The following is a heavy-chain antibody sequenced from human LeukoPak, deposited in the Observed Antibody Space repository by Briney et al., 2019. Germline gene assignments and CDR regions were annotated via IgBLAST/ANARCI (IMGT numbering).Heavy chain of an antibody. CDR1: GYTFAAYF. V-gene: IGHV1-2*06. J-gene: IGHJ4*02. D-gene: IGHD2-2*01. Sequence: ASVKVSCKASGYTFAAYFIHWVRQAPGQGLEWMGRINPNGGDTNYAQKFQGRVTMTGDTSSRTAYMELSSLRPDDTSMYFCARVGFTTSWSNFDYWGQGTLVTVSS. CDR3: ARVGFTTSWSNFDY. CDR2: INPNGGDT.